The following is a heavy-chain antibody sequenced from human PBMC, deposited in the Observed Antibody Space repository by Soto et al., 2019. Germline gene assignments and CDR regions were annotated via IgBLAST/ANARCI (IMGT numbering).Heavy chain of an antibody. CDR1: GYPFSDNQ. J-gene: IGHJ5*02. CDR3: ARKHSLDYIRWGLDP. V-gene: IGHV1-2*02. CDR2: INPKSDDT. Sequence: ASVKVSCKASGYPFSDNQIHWLRRAPGQGLEWMGRINPKSDDTNYAQKFQGRVTMTRDTSIDTAYLESTGLTSDDTATYYCARKHSLDYIRWGLDPWGQGTLVTVSS. D-gene: IGHD4-4*01.